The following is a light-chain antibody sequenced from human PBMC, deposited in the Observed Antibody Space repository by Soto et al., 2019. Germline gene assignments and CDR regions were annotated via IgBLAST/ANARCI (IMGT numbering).Light chain of an antibody. CDR3: QQYGTSPLT. CDR1: QTVSSNY. J-gene: IGKJ1*01. CDR2: GAS. Sequence: IALTQSPGTLSLSPGERATLSCRASQTVSSNYLAWYQQKPGQAPRLLINGASSRATGIPDRFSGSGSGADFTLTITRLEPEDFAVYYCQQYGTSPLTFGQGTKVEIK. V-gene: IGKV3-20*01.